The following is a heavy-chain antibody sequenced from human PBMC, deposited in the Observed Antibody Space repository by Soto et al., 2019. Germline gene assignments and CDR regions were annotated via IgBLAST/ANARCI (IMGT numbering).Heavy chain of an antibody. J-gene: IGHJ6*02. V-gene: IGHV1-2*02. CDR2: IFPKTGVT. Sequence: ASVKVSCKASEYTFTDYYIHYVRQAPGQGLEWMGWIFPKTGVTNYAQNFQCRVTMTRDTSISTAYMELSRLSSDDTAVYYCARDRSTTKLVNYYYAMDVWGQGXTVTVYS. CDR3: ARDRSTTKLVNYYYAMDV. D-gene: IGHD6-6*01. CDR1: EYTFTDYY.